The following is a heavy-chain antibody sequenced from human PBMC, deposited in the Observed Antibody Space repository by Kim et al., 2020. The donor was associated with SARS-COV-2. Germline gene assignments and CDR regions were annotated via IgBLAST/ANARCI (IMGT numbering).Heavy chain of an antibody. Sequence: SETLSLTCTVSGGSISSYYWSWIRQPAGKGLEWIGRIYTSGSTNYNPSLKSRVTMSVDTSKNQFSLKLSSVTAADTAVYYCARQGARCSSTSCPGTNWFDSRGQGTLVTVSS. D-gene: IGHD2-2*01. CDR1: GGSISSYY. CDR2: IYTSGST. CDR3: ARQGARCSSTSCPGTNWFDS. J-gene: IGHJ5*01. V-gene: IGHV4-4*07.